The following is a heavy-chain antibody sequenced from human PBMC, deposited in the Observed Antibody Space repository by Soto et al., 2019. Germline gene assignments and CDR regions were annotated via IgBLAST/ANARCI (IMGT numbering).Heavy chain of an antibody. CDR1: GFTFSSYG. CDR3: AALGAQYSSGWHLCSQVSGLDD. Sequence: GGSLRLSCAASGFTFSSYGMHWVRQAPGKGLEWVAVISYDGSNKYYADSVKGRFTISRDNSKNTLYLQMNSLRAEDTAVYYCAALGAQYSSGWHLCSQVSGLDDWGQGTMVTVSS. CDR2: ISYDGSNK. J-gene: IGHJ4*02. V-gene: IGHV3-30*03. D-gene: IGHD6-19*01.